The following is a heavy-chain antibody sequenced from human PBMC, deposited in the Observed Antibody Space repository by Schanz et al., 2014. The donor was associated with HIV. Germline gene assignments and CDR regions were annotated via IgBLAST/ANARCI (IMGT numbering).Heavy chain of an antibody. CDR3: AKMARSVAANTNFDY. J-gene: IGHJ4*02. CDR2: ISGSGVST. Sequence: EGQLVESGGGLVQPGGSLRLSCAASGFTFSRYWMTWVRQAPGKGLEWVSSISGSGVSTFYAGSVKGRFAISRDKSKNTLYLQMNSLRVEDTAVYYCAKMARSVAANTNFDYWGQGTLVTVSS. D-gene: IGHD6-19*01. V-gene: IGHV3-23*04. CDR1: GFTFSRYW.